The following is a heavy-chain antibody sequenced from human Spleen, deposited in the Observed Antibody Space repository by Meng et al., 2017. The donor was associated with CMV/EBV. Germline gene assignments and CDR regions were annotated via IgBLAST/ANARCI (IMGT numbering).Heavy chain of an antibody. CDR3: ARVGPGYCSSTSCHLDS. J-gene: IGHJ4*02. D-gene: IGHD2-2*01. V-gene: IGHV3-30-3*01. Sequence: FTFSNYAMHWVRQAPGEGLEWVAVISYHGSNEYYADSVKGRFTISRDNSKNTLYLQMNSLRVEDTAVYYCARVGPGYCSSTSCHLDSWGQGTLVTVSS. CDR2: ISYHGSNE. CDR1: FTFSNYA.